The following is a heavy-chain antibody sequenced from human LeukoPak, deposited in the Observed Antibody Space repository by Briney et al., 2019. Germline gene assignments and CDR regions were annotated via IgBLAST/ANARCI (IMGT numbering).Heavy chain of an antibody. CDR2: ISPDGSST. J-gene: IGHJ4*02. CDR1: GFTFSSYE. V-gene: IGHV3-74*01. CDR3: AGHHQAYSRTY. D-gene: IGHD1-26*01. Sequence: GGSLRLSCAASGFTFSSYEMNWVRQAPGKGLVWVSRISPDGSSTTYADSVKGRFTISRDNAKDTLHLQMNSLRAEDTAVYYCAGHHQAYSRTYWGQGTLVTVSS.